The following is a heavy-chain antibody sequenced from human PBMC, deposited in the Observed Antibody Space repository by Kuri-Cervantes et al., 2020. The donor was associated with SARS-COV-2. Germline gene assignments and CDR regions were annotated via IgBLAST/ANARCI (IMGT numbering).Heavy chain of an antibody. CDR1: GYSISSGYY. D-gene: IGHD3-3*01. CDR3: ARGLEWGCADY. J-gene: IGHJ4*02. Sequence: SQTLSLTCAVSGYSISSGYYWGWIRQPPGKGLEWIGSIYHSGSTNYNPSLESRVTISVDTSKNQLSLKVSSVTAEDTAVYYCARGLEWGCADYWGQGTLVTVSS. CDR2: IYHSGST. V-gene: IGHV4-38-2*01.